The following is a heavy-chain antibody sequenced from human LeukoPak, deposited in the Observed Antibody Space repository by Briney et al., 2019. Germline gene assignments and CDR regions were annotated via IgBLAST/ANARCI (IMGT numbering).Heavy chain of an antibody. D-gene: IGHD1-14*01. Sequence: GRSLRLSCAASGFTFSSYAMHWVRQAPGKGLEWVAVISYDGSNKYYADSVKGRFTISRDNSKNTLYLQMNSLRAEDTAVYYCARDKGNRLRATGAFDIWGQGTMVTVSS. CDR3: ARDKGNRLRATGAFDI. J-gene: IGHJ3*02. V-gene: IGHV3-30-3*01. CDR1: GFTFSSYA. CDR2: ISYDGSNK.